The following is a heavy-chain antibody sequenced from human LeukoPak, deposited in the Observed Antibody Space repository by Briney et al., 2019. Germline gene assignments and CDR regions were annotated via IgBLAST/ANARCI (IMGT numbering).Heavy chain of an antibody. D-gene: IGHD6-13*01. V-gene: IGHV4-59*01. CDR2: IYYSGST. CDR3: ARGGVAAAGTDY. CDR1: GGSISSYY. J-gene: IGHJ4*02. Sequence: SETLSLTCTVSGGSISSYYWSWIRQPPGKGLEWIGYIYYSGSTNYNPSLKSRVTISVDTSKNQFSLKMSSVTAADTAVYYCARGGVAAAGTDYWGQGTLVTVSS.